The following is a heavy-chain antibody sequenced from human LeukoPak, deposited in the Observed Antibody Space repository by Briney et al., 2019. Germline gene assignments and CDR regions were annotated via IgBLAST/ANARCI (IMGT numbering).Heavy chain of an antibody. Sequence: QPGRSLRLSCAASGFTFSSYAMHWVRQAPGKGLEWVAVISYDGSNKYYADSVKGRFTISRDNSKNTLYLQMNSLRAEDTAVYYCARGETISHNWGQGTLVTVSS. CDR2: ISYDGSNK. CDR3: ARGETISHN. CDR1: GFTFSSYA. V-gene: IGHV3-30-3*01. D-gene: IGHD3-3*01. J-gene: IGHJ4*02.